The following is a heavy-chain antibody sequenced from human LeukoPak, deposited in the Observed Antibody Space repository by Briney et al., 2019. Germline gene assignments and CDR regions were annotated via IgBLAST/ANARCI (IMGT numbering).Heavy chain of an antibody. Sequence: ASVKVSCKASGYTFTGYYMHWVRQAPGQGLEWMGWINPNSGGTNYAQKFQGRVTMTRDTSTGTVYMQLTSLTSEDTAVYYCAREVGSTDHWGQGTLVTVSS. CDR3: AREVGSTDH. D-gene: IGHD1-26*01. CDR1: GYTFTGYY. V-gene: IGHV1-2*02. J-gene: IGHJ4*02. CDR2: INPNSGGT.